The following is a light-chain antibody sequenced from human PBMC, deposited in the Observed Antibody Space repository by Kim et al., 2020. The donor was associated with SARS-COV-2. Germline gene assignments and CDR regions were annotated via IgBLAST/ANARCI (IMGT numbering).Light chain of an antibody. V-gene: IGLV1-44*01. Sequence: GQGVTFACSGSRSNIGRNSVDWYQQLPGTAPRLLIYRNTQRPSGVPDRLSGSKSGTSASLAISGLQSEDEADYYCAAWDDSLNGVVFGGGTQLTVL. CDR3: AAWDDSLNGVV. CDR2: RNT. CDR1: RSNIGRNS. J-gene: IGLJ2*01.